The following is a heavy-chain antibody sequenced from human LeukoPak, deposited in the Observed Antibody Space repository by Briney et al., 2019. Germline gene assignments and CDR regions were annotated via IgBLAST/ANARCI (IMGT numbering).Heavy chain of an antibody. Sequence: SETLSLTCTVSGGSISSYYWSWIRQPPGKGLEWIGYIYYSGSTNYNPSLKSRVTISVDTSKNQFSLKLSSVTAADTAVYYCARGGYSSSWGYYYMDVWGKGTTVTVSS. V-gene: IGHV4-59*01. CDR3: ARGGYSSSWGYYYMDV. D-gene: IGHD6-13*01. CDR1: GGSISSYY. J-gene: IGHJ6*03. CDR2: IYYSGST.